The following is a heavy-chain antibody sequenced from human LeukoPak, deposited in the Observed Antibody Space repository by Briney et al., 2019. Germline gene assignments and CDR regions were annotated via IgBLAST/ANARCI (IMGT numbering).Heavy chain of an antibody. CDR1: GFTFGSYS. Sequence: GGSLRLSCAASGFTFGSYSMNWVRQAPGKGLEWVSSTSSSSIYIYYADSVKGRFTISRDNAKNSLYLQMNSLRAEDTAVYYCARDPTTYGSGSYYYYFDYWGQGTLVTVSS. V-gene: IGHV3-21*01. J-gene: IGHJ4*02. D-gene: IGHD3-10*01. CDR3: ARDPTTYGSGSYYYYFDY. CDR2: TSSSSIYI.